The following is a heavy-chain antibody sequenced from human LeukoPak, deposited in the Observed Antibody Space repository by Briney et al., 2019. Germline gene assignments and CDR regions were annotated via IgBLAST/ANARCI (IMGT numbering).Heavy chain of an antibody. CDR1: GFTFSSYS. J-gene: IGHJ5*02. CDR2: ISSSSSYI. CDR3: ARDPYCGGDCITTTFDP. D-gene: IGHD2-21*01. Sequence: PGGSLRLSCAASGFTFSSYSMNWVRQAPGKGLEWVSSISSSSSYIYYADSVKGRFTISRDNAKNSLYLQMNSLRAEDTAVYYCARDPYCGGDCITTTFDPWGQGTLVTVSS. V-gene: IGHV3-21*01.